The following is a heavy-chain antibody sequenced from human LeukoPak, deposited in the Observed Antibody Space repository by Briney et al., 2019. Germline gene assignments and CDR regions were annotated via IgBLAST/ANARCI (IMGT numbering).Heavy chain of an antibody. D-gene: IGHD1-14*01. CDR3: ARGRRYLGP. J-gene: IGHJ5*02. Sequence: GGSLRLSCAASGFTFSSYAMHWVRQAPGKGLEWVSYISSSSSTIYYADSVKGRFTISRDNAKNSLYLQMNSLRAEDTAVYYCARGRRYLGPWGQGTLVTVSS. CDR2: ISSSSSTI. V-gene: IGHV3-48*01. CDR1: GFTFSSYA.